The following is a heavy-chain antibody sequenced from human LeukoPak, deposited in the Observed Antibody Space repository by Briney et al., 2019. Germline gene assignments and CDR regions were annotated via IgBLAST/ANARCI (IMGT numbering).Heavy chain of an antibody. D-gene: IGHD6-19*01. V-gene: IGHV3-21*01. CDR2: ISSSSTYV. CDR3: ARDLGLAVAGTFDY. CDR1: GFTFSSYS. Sequence: PGGSLRLSCAASGFTFSSYSMNWVRQAPGKGLEWVSSISSSSTYVYYADSVKGRFTISRDNAKNSLYLQMKSLRAEDAAVYYCARDLGLAVAGTFDYWGQGTLVTVSS. J-gene: IGHJ4*02.